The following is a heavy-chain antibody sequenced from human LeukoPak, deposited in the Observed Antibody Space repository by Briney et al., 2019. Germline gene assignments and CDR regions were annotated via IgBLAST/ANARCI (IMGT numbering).Heavy chain of an antibody. CDR3: ARDRGEGAYHYGSGSSDGMDV. D-gene: IGHD3-10*01. CDR2: IYYSGST. V-gene: IGHV4-39*07. J-gene: IGHJ6*02. Sequence: SETLSLTCTVSGGSISSSSYYWGWIRQPPGKGLEWIGSIYYSGSTYYNPSLKSRVTISVDTSKNQFSLKLSSVTAADTAVYYCARDRGEGAYHYGSGSSDGMDVWGQGTTVTVSS. CDR1: GGSISSSSYY.